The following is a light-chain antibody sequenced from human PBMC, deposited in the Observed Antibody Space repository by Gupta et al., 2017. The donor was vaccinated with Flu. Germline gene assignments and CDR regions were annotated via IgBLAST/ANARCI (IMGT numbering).Light chain of an antibody. CDR2: GAS. Sequence: DVQLTQSPSCLSASVGDTVTITCRASQNIGTLLAWFQQRPGRAPTLLINGASTLQSGVPTRCISGGCGTEYMLIINNRQPEDFVVYLRQYLQSHLPRSFGQGTTVEIK. CDR1: QNIGTL. V-gene: IGKV1-9*01. CDR3: QYLQSHLPRS. J-gene: IGKJ1*01.